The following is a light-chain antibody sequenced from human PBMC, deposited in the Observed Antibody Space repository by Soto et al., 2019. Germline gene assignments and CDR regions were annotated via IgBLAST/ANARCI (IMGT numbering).Light chain of an antibody. J-gene: IGLJ1*01. V-gene: IGLV2-14*03. Sequence: QSVLTQPASVSGSPGQSIAISCTGTSSDVGGYDYVSWYQQHPGKAPKLMIYDVSNRPSGVSNRFSGSKSDNTASLTISGFPAEDEAYYYCSTYTSSSSYVFGTGTTVTVL. CDR3: STYTSSSSYV. CDR1: SSDVGGYDY. CDR2: DVS.